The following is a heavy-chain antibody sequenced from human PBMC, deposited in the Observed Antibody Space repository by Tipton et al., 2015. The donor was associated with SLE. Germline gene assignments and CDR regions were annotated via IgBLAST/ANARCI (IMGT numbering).Heavy chain of an antibody. CDR2: IYYSGNT. CDR1: SYSISSGYY. J-gene: IGHJ4*02. V-gene: IGHV4-38-2*02. D-gene: IGHD4-17*01. CDR3: ARIHPNNYGDYGPFDY. Sequence: LRLSCTVSSYSISSGYYWGWIRQPPGKGLEWIGSIYHSGSIYYSGNTYYNPSLGSRVTISADTFKNQFSLKGTSVTAADTAVYFCARIHPNNYGDYGPFDYWGQGILVTVSS.